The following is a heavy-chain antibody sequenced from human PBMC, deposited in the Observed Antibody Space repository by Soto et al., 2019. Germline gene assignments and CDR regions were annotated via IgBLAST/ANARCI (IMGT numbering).Heavy chain of an antibody. V-gene: IGHV3-30-3*01. CDR3: ARAYEMVVTAILEYYYGRDV. CDR2: ISYEGINK. Sequence: PGGSVRLACAASEVSFSSYAMHWVRQAPCKGLDWCAGISYEGINKYYAHPVKGRFTISRAKSKKTLYLQRNSLRAEDTVVYYCARAYEMVVTAILEYYYGRDVWGHGTTVTVSS. D-gene: IGHD2-21*02. J-gene: IGHJ6*02. CDR1: EVSFSSYA.